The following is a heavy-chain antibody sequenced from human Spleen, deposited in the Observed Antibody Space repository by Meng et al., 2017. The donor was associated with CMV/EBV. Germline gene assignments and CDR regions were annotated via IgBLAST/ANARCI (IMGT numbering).Heavy chain of an antibody. D-gene: IGHD6-13*01. CDR3: ASEQQLVRGAVAAHFDY. CDR1: GFTVSSNY. CDR2: IYSGGST. Sequence: GESLKISCAASGFTVSSNYMSWVRQAPGKGLKWVSVIYSGGSTYYADSVKGRFTISRDNSKNTLHLQMNSLRAEDTAVYYCASEQQLVRGAVAAHFDYWGQGTLVTVSS. V-gene: IGHV3-66*02. J-gene: IGHJ4*02.